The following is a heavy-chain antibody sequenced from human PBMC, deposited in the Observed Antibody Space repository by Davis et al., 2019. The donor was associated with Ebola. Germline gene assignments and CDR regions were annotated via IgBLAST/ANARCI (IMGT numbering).Heavy chain of an antibody. V-gene: IGHV4-31*03. D-gene: IGHD4-17*01. CDR3: ARAPTTVTTCWFDP. Sequence: SETLSLTCTVSGGSISSGGYYWSWIRQHPGKDLEWIGYIYYSGSTYYNPSHKSRVTITVNTSKNQFSLKLSSVTDADTAVYYCARAPTTVTTCWFDPWGQGTLVTVSS. J-gene: IGHJ5*02. CDR2: IYYSGST. CDR1: GGSISSGGYY.